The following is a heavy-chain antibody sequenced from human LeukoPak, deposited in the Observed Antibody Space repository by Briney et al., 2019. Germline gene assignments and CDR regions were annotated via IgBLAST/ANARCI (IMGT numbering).Heavy chain of an antibody. CDR3: VRDSYTNTWHFQDEDY. V-gene: IGHV3-7*01. CDR1: GFTFSSYW. CDR2: IKQDGSEK. D-gene: IGHD2-2*02. Sequence: GGSLRLSCAASGFTFSSYWMSWVRQAPGKGLEWVANIKQDGSEKYYVDSGKGRFTISRDNAKNSLYLQMNSLRAEDTAVYYCVRDSYTNTWHFQDEDYWGQGTLVTVSS. J-gene: IGHJ4*02.